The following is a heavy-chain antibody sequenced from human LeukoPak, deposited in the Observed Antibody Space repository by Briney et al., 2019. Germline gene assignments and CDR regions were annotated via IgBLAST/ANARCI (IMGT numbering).Heavy chain of an antibody. CDR3: ARETPDGDYGGNSRAFDI. J-gene: IGHJ3*02. CDR2: IYHGGST. D-gene: IGHD4-23*01. V-gene: IGHV4-38-2*02. CDR1: RYSISSAYY. Sequence: SETLSLPCSVSRYSISSAYYWGWIRQPPGKGLEWIGTIYHGGSTYYNPSLKSRVTISVDTSKNQFSLKLSSVTAADTAVYYCARETPDGDYGGNSRAFDIWGQGTMVTVSS.